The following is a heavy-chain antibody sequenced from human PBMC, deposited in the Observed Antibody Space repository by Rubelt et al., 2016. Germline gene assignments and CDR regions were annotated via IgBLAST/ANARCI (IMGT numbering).Heavy chain of an antibody. CDR3: ARVRPVLRVLGGGEYYMDG. CDR2: INHSGGT. D-gene: IGHD3-3*01. V-gene: IGHV4-34*01. CDR1: GGSLSAYY. J-gene: IGHJ6*03. Sequence: QVQIQQWGAGLLKPSETLSLTCAVNGGSLSAYYWSWIRQSPGTGLEWIGEINHSGGTNYNPSLKSRVTISMDTSKNQVSLTCGSVTAGDTAEESCARVRPVLRVLGGGEYYMDGWGKGTTVTVS.